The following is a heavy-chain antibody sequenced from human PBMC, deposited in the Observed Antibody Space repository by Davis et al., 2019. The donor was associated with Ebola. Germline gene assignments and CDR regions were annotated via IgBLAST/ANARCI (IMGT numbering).Heavy chain of an antibody. J-gene: IGHJ6*02. CDR1: GFTFSSYS. CDR2: ISGSGTST. CDR3: AKDQYSVTFYNYYGMDV. D-gene: IGHD1-26*01. V-gene: IGHV3-23*01. Sequence: GESLKISCAASGFTFSSYSMNWVRQAPGKGLEWVSGISGSGTSTYYADSVKGRFTIFRDNSKNTLYLQMNSLRVEDTAVYYCAKDQYSVTFYNYYGMDVWGQGTTVTVSS.